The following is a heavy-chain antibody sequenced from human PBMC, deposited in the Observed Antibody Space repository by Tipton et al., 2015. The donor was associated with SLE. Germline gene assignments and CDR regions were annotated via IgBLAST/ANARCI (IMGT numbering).Heavy chain of an antibody. J-gene: IGHJ4*02. Sequence: LRLSCAVYGGSFSGYYWTWIRQPLGKGLEWIGEINHSGNTNYSPSLKSRVIMSVDTSKNQFSLRLDSLTAADTAIYYCVRSSGYYIDFWGQGTLVTVSS. CDR2: INHSGNT. CDR3: VRSSGYYIDF. D-gene: IGHD3-3*01. CDR1: GGSFSGYY. V-gene: IGHV4-34*01.